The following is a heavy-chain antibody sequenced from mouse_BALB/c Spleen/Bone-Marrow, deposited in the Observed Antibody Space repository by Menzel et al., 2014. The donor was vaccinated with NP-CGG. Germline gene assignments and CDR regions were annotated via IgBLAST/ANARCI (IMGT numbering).Heavy chain of an antibody. V-gene: IGHV5-17*02. J-gene: IGHJ4*01. CDR1: GFTFSSFG. Sequence: EVQVVESGGGLVQPGGSRKLSCAASGFTFSSFGIHWVRQAPEKGLEWVAYISSGSSTIYYADTVKGRFTISRDNPKNTLFLQMTSLRSEDAAMYYCARWGYYYAMDYWGQGTSVTVSS. CDR2: ISSGSSTI. CDR3: ARWGYYYAMDY.